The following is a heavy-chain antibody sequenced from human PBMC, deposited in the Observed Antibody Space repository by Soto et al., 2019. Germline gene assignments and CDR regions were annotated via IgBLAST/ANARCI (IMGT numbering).Heavy chain of an antibody. J-gene: IGHJ6*03. V-gene: IGHV3-23*01. D-gene: IGHD3-16*01. CDR3: AKFRGPYYSYYYMDV. CDR1: GFTFGTYA. CDR2: ISGSGRTT. Sequence: EVQLLESGGGLVQPGGSLRLSCAASGFTFGTYAMKWLRQAPGRGLECVSFISGSGRTTYYADSVKGRFTVSRDNSKNTMYLQLNRLRAENTALYYCAKFRGPYYSYYYMDVWGKGTTVTVSS.